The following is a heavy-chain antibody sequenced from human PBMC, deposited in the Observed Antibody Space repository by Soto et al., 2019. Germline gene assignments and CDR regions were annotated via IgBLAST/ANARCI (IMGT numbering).Heavy chain of an antibody. J-gene: IGHJ6*02. CDR2: IIPIFGTA. CDR1: GGTFSSYA. CDR3: AREFMASTYYYYYGMDV. V-gene: IGHV1-69*13. Sequence: AASVKVSCKASGGTFSSYAISWVRQAPGQGLEWMGGIIPIFGTANYAQKFQGRVTITADESTSTAYMELSSLRSEDTAVYYCAREFMASTYYYYYGMDVWGQGTTVTVSS.